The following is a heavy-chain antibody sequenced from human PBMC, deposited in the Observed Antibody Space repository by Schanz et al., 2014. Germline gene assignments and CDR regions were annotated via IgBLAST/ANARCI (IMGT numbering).Heavy chain of an antibody. V-gene: IGHV3-23*04. J-gene: IGHJ4*02. D-gene: IGHD6-19*01. Sequence: VQLVDSGGGLVKPGGSLRLSCAASGFTVNNYAMNWVRQAPGRGLEWVSGITRQGTTYYADFVKGRFSISRDLSSNTLYLQMNSLRADDSAIYYCAKDHPSSGWPAFDVWGQGTQVTVSS. CDR2: ITRQGTT. CDR1: GFTVNNYA. CDR3: AKDHPSSGWPAFDV.